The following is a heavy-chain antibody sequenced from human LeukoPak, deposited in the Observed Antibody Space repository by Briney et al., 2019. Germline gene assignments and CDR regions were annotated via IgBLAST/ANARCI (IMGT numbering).Heavy chain of an antibody. CDR1: GFAFSFFA. D-gene: IGHD3-10*01. J-gene: IGHJ6*02. Sequence: GSLRLSCEASGFAFSFFAMSWLRQPPGKGLEWIGYIYYSGSTNYNPSLKSRVTMSVDTSKNQLSLELTSVTAADTAVYYCSREGPSGSYYSAYYGMDVWGQGTTVTVSS. CDR2: IYYSGST. CDR3: SREGPSGSYYSAYYGMDV. V-gene: IGHV4-59*01.